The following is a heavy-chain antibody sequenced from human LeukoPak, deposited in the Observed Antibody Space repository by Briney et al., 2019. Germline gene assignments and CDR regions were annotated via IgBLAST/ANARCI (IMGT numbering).Heavy chain of an antibody. CDR3: ARVKGYYDSSGYYSDWFDP. V-gene: IGHV3-53*01. J-gene: IGHJ5*02. CDR1: GFTVSSNY. CDR2: IYSGGST. D-gene: IGHD3-22*01. Sequence: PGGSLRLSCAASGFTVSSNYMSWVRQAPGKGLEWVSVIYSGGSTYYADSVKGRFTISRDNSKNTLYLQMNSPRAEDTAVYYCARVKGYYDSSGYYSDWFDPWGQGTLVTVSS.